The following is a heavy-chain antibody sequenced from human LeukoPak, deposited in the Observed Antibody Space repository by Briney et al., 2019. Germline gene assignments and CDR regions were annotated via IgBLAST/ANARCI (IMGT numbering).Heavy chain of an antibody. Sequence: GGSLRLSCAASGFTFSSYAMSWVRQAPGRGLEWVSTITNSGSSTYYADSVRGRFAISRDNSKNTLCLQMNSLRADDTAVYYCVKAGATLIRSVYYYMDVWGEGTTVTVSS. D-gene: IGHD5-24*01. V-gene: IGHV3-23*01. CDR2: ITNSGSST. CDR1: GFTFSSYA. J-gene: IGHJ6*03. CDR3: VKAGATLIRSVYYYMDV.